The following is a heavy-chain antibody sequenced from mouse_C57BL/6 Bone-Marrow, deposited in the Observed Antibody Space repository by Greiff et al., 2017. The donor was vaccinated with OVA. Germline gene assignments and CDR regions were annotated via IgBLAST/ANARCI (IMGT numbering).Heavy chain of an antibody. CDR1: GFTFSDYY. J-gene: IGHJ4*01. D-gene: IGHD2-3*01. CDR3: ARDDGYYAMDY. CDR2: INYDGSST. V-gene: IGHV5-16*01. Sequence: DVQLQESEGGLVQPGSSMKLSCTASGFTFSDYYMAWVRQVPEKGLEWVANINYDGSSTYYLDSLKSRFIISRDNAKNILYLQMSSLKSEDTATYYCARDDGYYAMDYWGQGTSVTVSS.